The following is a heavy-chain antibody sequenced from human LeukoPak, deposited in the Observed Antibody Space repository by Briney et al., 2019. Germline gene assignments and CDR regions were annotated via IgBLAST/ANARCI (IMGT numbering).Heavy chain of an antibody. CDR3: ARRPGAAPRSGLHYFDY. J-gene: IGHJ4*02. D-gene: IGHD7-27*01. V-gene: IGHV4-39*01. CDR2: IYYSGST. CDR1: GGSISSSSYY. Sequence: PSETLSLTCTVSGGSISSSSYYWGWIRQPPGKGLEWIGSIYYSGSTYYNPSLKSRVTISVDTSKNQFSLKLSSVTAADTAVYYCARRPGAAPRSGLHYFDYWGQGTLVTVSS.